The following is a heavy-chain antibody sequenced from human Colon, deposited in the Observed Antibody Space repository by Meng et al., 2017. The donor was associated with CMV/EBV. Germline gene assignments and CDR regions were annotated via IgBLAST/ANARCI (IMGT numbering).Heavy chain of an antibody. CDR3: ARVSGASWFDP. J-gene: IGHJ5*02. D-gene: IGHD7-27*01. V-gene: IGHV3-48*04. CDR2: ISYSANTI. Sequence: GGSLRLSCAASGFTFTSYDMNWVRQAPGGGLEWISYISYSANTIMYAASVEGRFTISRDNAKNTLYLQMNSLRAEDTAVYYCARVSGASWFDPWGQGTLVTVSS. CDR1: GFTFTSYD.